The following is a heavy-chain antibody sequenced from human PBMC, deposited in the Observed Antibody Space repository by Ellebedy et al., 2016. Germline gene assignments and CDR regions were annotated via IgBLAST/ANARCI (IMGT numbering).Heavy chain of an antibody. CDR2: IYWNDDK. CDR1: GFSLSTSGVG. V-gene: IGHV2-5*01. D-gene: IGHD1-1*01. CDR3: VRTTGFAYGTDP. Sequence: SGPTLVKPTQTLTLTCSFSGFSLSTSGVGVGWIRQPPGKALEWLALIYWNDDKLYSPSLGNRLTITKDTSKKQVVLQMTNMDPVDTATYYCVRTTGFAYGTDPWGQGILVTVSS. J-gene: IGHJ5*02.